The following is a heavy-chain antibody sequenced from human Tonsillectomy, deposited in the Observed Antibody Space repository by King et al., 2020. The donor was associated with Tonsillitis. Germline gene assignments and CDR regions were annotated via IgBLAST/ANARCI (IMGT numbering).Heavy chain of an antibody. V-gene: IGHV3-33*05. J-gene: IGHJ4*02. CDR3: ARDRDDYIFDY. Sequence: VQLVESGGGVVQPGRSLRLSCAASGFTFSSYGMHWVRQAPGKGLEWVAVISYDGSNKYYADSVKGRFTISRDNTKNTLYLQMHSLRAEDTAVYYCARDRDDYIFDYWGQGPLVTVSS. CDR2: ISYDGSNK. D-gene: IGHD4/OR15-4a*01. CDR1: GFTFSSYG.